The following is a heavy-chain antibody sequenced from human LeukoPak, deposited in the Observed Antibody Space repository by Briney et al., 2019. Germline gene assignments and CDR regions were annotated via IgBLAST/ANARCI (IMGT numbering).Heavy chain of an antibody. J-gene: IGHJ4*02. Sequence: ASVKVSCKASGYTFTSYGISWVRQAPGQRLEWMGWINAGNGNTKYSQKFQGRVTITRDTSASTAYMELSSLRSEDTAVYYCARENGGRRQYYFDYWGQGTLVTVSS. D-gene: IGHD1-1*01. CDR1: GYTFTSYG. CDR2: INAGNGNT. CDR3: ARENGGRRQYYFDY. V-gene: IGHV1-3*01.